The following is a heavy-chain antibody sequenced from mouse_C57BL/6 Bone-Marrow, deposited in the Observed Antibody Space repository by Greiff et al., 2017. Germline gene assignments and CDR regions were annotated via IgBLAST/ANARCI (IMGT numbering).Heavy chain of an antibody. J-gene: IGHJ1*03. CDR1: GFSLTSSG. Sequence: QVQLKESGPGLVAPSQSLSITCTVSGFSLTSSGVDWVRQPPGKGLAWLGVIWGGGSTNYNSALMSRLSISKDNSKSQGFLKMNSLQTDDTAMYDCAKHGDYDESLYFDVGGTGTTVTVSS. CDR3: AKHGDYDESLYFDV. D-gene: IGHD2-4*01. V-gene: IGHV2-9*01. CDR2: IWGGGST.